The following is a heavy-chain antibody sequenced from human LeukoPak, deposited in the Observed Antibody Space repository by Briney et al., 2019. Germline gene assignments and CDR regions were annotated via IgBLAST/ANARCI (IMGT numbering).Heavy chain of an antibody. CDR3: ARGEDILTGYYGFDY. V-gene: IGHV1-2*02. D-gene: IGHD3-9*01. J-gene: IGHJ4*02. CDR1: GYTFTSYY. CDR2: INPNSGGT. Sequence: ASVKVSCKASGYTFTSYYMHWVRQAPGQGLEWMGWINPNSGGTNYAQKFQGRVTMTRDTSISTAYMELSRLRSDDTAVYYCARGEDILTGYYGFDYWGQGTLVTVSS.